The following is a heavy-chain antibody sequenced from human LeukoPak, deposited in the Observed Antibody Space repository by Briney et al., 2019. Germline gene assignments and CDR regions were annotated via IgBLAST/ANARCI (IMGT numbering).Heavy chain of an antibody. CDR1: DFTFSSYW. CDR2: INQDGSEK. Sequence: GGSLRLSCVASDFTFSSYWMHWVRQAAGKGPEWVANINQDGSEKYYVDSVRGRFTISRDNVKKSLYLQMNRLRGDDTAMYYCARGMVEGTNWFDPWGQGTLVTVSS. D-gene: IGHD2-15*01. CDR3: ARGMVEGTNWFDP. J-gene: IGHJ5*02. V-gene: IGHV3-7*05.